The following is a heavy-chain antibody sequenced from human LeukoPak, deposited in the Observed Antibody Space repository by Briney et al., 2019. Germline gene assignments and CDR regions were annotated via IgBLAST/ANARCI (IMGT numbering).Heavy chain of an antibody. CDR1: GSTFSGSA. J-gene: IGHJ4*02. Sequence: GGPLRLSCAASGSTFSGSAMHWVRQASGKGLEWVGRIRSKANSYATAYAASVKGRFTISRDDSKNTAYLQMNSLKTEDTAVYYCTNGRSSEPYSSSTSYWGQGTLVTVSS. D-gene: IGHD6-13*01. V-gene: IGHV3-73*01. CDR3: TNGRSSEPYSSSTSY. CDR2: IRSKANSYAT.